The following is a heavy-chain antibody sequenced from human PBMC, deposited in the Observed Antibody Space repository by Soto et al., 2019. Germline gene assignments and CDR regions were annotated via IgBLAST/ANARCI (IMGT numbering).Heavy chain of an antibody. D-gene: IGHD6-19*01. CDR3: ARDGPGYSSGLSLCYFAY. J-gene: IGHJ4*02. CDR2: IWYDGSNE. Sequence: QVQLVESGGGVVQPGRSLRLSCAASGFTFSSYGMHWVRQAPGKGLEWVAVIWYDGSNEYYADSVKGRSTISRDNSKNALYLQMIRLRAEDTAVYYCARDGPGYSSGLSLCYFAYWGQGTLVTVSS. CDR1: GFTFSSYG. V-gene: IGHV3-33*01.